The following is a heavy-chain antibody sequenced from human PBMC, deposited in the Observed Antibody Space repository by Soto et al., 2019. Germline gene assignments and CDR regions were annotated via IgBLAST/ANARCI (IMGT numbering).Heavy chain of an antibody. CDR3: AKDQVPTSQVGYCMDV. J-gene: IGHJ6*03. D-gene: IGHD5-12*01. V-gene: IGHV3-30*18. Sequence: PGGSLRLSCAASGFTFSNYGIHWVRQAPGRGLEWVAVISYDGSNEHYADSVKGRFTISRDNSKNTLYLQMNSLRAEDTAVYYCAKDQVPTSQVGYCMDVWGKGTMVTVSS. CDR2: ISYDGSNE. CDR1: GFTFSNYG.